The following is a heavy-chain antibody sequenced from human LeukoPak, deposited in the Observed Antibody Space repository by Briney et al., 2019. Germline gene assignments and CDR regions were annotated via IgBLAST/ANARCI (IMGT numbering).Heavy chain of an antibody. J-gene: IGHJ4*02. CDR3: ARREPGYFFDY. D-gene: IGHD3-22*01. V-gene: IGHV4-39*01. CDR2: IYYSGST. Sequence: PSETLSLTCTVSGGSISSSSYYWGWIRQPPGKGLEWIGSIYYSGSTYYNPSLKSRVTISVDTSKNQFSLKLSSVTAADTAVYYCARREPGYFFDYWGRGTLVTVSS. CDR1: GGSISSSSYY.